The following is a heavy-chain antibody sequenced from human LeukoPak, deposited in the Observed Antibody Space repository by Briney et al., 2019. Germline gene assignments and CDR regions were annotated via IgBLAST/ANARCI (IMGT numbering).Heavy chain of an antibody. CDR3: ARVRDSFDY. V-gene: IGHV4-31*02. CDR2: IYHSGSA. Sequence: ASETLSLTCTVSGDSIRNSVYYWSWIRQHPGKGLEWIGYIYHSGSAYYSPTLKSRLTISVDTSKNQFSLQLSSVTVADTAVYYWARVRDSFDYWGQGTLVTVSS. CDR1: GDSIRNSVYY. J-gene: IGHJ4*02.